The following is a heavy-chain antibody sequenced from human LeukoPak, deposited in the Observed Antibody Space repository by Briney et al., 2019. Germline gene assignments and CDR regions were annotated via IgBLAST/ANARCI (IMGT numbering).Heavy chain of an antibody. CDR1: GFTFSSYS. Sequence: PGGSLRLSCAASGFTFSSYSMNWVRQAPGKGLEWVSYISSSSSTIYYADPVKGRFTISRDNSKNTLYLQMNSLRAEDTAVYYCAKSEFCSNYFEYFDYWGQGTLVTVSS. CDR3: AKSEFCSNYFEYFDY. V-gene: IGHV3-48*01. CDR2: ISSSSSTI. J-gene: IGHJ4*02. D-gene: IGHD4-11*01.